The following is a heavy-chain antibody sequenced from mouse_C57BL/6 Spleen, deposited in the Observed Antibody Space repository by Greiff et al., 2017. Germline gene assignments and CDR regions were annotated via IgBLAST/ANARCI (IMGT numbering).Heavy chain of an antibody. D-gene: IGHD1-1*01. J-gene: IGHJ1*03. CDR2: IYPGSGST. V-gene: IGHV1-55*01. CDR1: GYTFTSYW. CDR3: ARSYYGSSYRYFDV. Sequence: VQLQQPGAELVKPGASVKMSCKASGYTFTSYWITWVKQRPGQGLEWIGDIYPGSGSTNYNEKFKSKATLTVDTSSSTAYMQLSSLTSEDSAVYYCARSYYGSSYRYFDVWGTGTTVTVSS.